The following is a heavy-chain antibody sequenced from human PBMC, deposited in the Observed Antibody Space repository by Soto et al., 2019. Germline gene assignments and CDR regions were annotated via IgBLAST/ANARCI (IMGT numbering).Heavy chain of an antibody. CDR2: ISAYNGNT. D-gene: IGHD3-3*01. CDR3: AKDRYDDLFDY. Sequence: QVQLVQSGAEVKKPGASVKVSCKASGYTFTSYGISWVRQAPGQGFEWMGWISAYNGNTNYAQKLQCRVTMTTYTATSTAYMELRSLRSDDTAVYYCAKDRYDDLFDYWGQGTLVTVSS. CDR1: GYTFTSYG. V-gene: IGHV1-18*01. J-gene: IGHJ4*02.